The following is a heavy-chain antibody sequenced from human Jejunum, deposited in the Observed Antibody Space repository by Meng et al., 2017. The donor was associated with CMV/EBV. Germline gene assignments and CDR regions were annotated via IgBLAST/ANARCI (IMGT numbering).Heavy chain of an antibody. CDR2: IDSDGSST. Sequence: TYWMHWVRQAPGKGLVWVSRIDSDGSSTTYADSVKGRFTISRDNAKNTLYLQMNSLRAEDTAVYYCARGACPSSSCNEFGSSAFDIWGPGTMVTVSS. J-gene: IGHJ3*02. CDR1: TYW. D-gene: IGHD6-13*01. V-gene: IGHV3-74*01. CDR3: ARGACPSSSCNEFGSSAFDI.